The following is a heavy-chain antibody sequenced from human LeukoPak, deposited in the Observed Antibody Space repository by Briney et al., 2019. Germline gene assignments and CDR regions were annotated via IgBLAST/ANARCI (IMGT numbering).Heavy chain of an antibody. CDR3: ARNRGKRSGSSGHFDY. D-gene: IGHD6-6*01. Sequence: SETLSLTCTVSGGSISSYYWSWIRQPPGKGLEWIGYIYYSGSTNYNPSLKSRVTISVDRSKNQFSLKLSSVTAADTAVYYCARNRGKRSGSSGHFDYWGQGTLVTVSS. V-gene: IGHV4-59*12. CDR1: GGSISSYY. CDR2: IYYSGST. J-gene: IGHJ4*02.